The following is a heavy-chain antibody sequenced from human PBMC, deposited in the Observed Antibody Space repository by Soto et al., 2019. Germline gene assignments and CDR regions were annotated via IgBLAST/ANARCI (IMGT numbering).Heavy chain of an antibody. D-gene: IGHD6-19*01. CDR1: SGSIGSYY. CDR3: ARGGWKLFDY. Sequence: SVTLSLTCFVTSGSIGSYYWSWIRQPPGKGLEWIGCFYYSGSTNYNPSLKSRVTISVDTSKKQFSLKLSSVTAADTAVYYCARGGWKLFDYWGQGTLVTVS. J-gene: IGHJ4*02. V-gene: IGHV4-59*01. CDR2: FYYSGST.